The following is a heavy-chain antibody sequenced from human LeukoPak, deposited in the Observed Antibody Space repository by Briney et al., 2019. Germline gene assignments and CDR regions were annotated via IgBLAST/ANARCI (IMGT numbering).Heavy chain of an antibody. Sequence: PGGSLRLSCAASGFTFSSYGMHWVRQAPGKGLEWVAVISYDGSNKYYADSVKGRFTISRDNSKNTLYLQMNSLRAEDTAVYYCAKDPSITMIVVEPILWGQGTLVTVSS. CDR2: ISYDGSNK. CDR3: AKDPSITMIVVEPIL. J-gene: IGHJ4*02. CDR1: GFTFSSYG. V-gene: IGHV3-30*18. D-gene: IGHD3-22*01.